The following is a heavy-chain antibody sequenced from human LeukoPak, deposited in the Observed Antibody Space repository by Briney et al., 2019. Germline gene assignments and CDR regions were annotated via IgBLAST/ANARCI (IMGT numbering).Heavy chain of an antibody. Sequence: GGSLRLSCAASGFGFRSYGMAWVRQAPGKGLEWVGVISDDGRSKDYADSVKGRFTISRDNSKDTLYLQMNSLRAEDTAVYYCAKRPSDYGDYVSYFDHWGQGTLVTVSS. CDR1: GFGFRSYG. CDR2: ISDDGRSK. J-gene: IGHJ4*02. CDR3: AKRPSDYGDYVSYFDH. D-gene: IGHD4-17*01. V-gene: IGHV3-30*18.